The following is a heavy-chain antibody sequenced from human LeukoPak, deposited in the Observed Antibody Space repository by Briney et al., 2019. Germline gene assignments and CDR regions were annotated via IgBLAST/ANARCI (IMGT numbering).Heavy chain of an antibody. Sequence: ASVKLSCKASGYTFNSFGISWVRQAPGQGLEWMGWISADNGDTSNAQKVQGRMTMTTDTSTTTGFMELRRLRLDDTAVYYCARDVSRRDRRDSNSFFFYDYFMDVWGKGTTVTVSS. CDR1: GYTFNSFG. J-gene: IGHJ6*03. CDR2: ISADNGDT. V-gene: IGHV1-18*01. CDR3: ARDVSRRDRRDSNSFFFYDYFMDV. D-gene: IGHD4-23*01.